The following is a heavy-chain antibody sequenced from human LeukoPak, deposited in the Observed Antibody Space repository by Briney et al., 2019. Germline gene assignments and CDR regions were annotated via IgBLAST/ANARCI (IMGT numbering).Heavy chain of an antibody. V-gene: IGHV3-21*01. CDR3: ARDSPPGIESY. CDR1: GFTFSSYS. Sequence: GGSLRLSCAASGFTFSSYSMNWVRQAPGKGLEWVSSISSSSYIYYADSVKGRFTISRDNAKNSLYLQMNSLRAEDTAVYYCARDSPPGIESYWGQGTLVTVSS. J-gene: IGHJ4*02. D-gene: IGHD6-13*01. CDR2: ISSSSYI.